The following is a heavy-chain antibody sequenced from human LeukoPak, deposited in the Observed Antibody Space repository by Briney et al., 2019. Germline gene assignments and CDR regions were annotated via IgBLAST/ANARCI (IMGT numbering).Heavy chain of an antibody. Sequence: ASVKVSCKASGGTSSSYAISWVRQAPGQGLEWMGGIIPIFGTANYAQKFQGRVTITTDESTSTAYMELSSLRSEDTAVYYCARDSYYDFWSGYHRPYYYYYMDVWGKGTTVTVSS. CDR3: ARDSYYDFWSGYHRPYYYYYMDV. CDR2: IIPIFGTA. CDR1: GGTSSSYA. V-gene: IGHV1-69*05. J-gene: IGHJ6*03. D-gene: IGHD3-3*01.